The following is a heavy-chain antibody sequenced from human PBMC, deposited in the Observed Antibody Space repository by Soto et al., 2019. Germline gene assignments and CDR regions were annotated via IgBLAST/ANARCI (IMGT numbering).Heavy chain of an antibody. Sequence: QVQLVESGGGVVQPGRSLRLSCAASGFTFSSYAMHWVRQAPGKGLEWVAVISYDGSNKYYADSVKGRFTISRDNSKNTLYLQMNCLRAEDTAVYFCARPGVGSGYYFDYWGQGTLVTVSS. D-gene: IGHD2-8*01. CDR1: GFTFSSYA. CDR3: ARPGVGSGYYFDY. V-gene: IGHV3-30-3*01. CDR2: ISYDGSNK. J-gene: IGHJ4*02.